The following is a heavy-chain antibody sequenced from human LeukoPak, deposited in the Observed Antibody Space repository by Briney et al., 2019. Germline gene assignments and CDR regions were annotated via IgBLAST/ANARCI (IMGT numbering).Heavy chain of an antibody. J-gene: IGHJ4*02. CDR3: ARARVGATTRYYFDY. V-gene: IGHV1-8*03. CDR1: GYTFTSYD. D-gene: IGHD1-26*01. Sequence: SVKVSCKASGYTFTSYDINWVQQATGQGLEWMGWMNPNSGNTGYAQKFQGRVTITRNTSISTAYMELSSLRSEDTAVYYCARARVGATTRYYFDYWGQGTLVTVSS. CDR2: MNPNSGNT.